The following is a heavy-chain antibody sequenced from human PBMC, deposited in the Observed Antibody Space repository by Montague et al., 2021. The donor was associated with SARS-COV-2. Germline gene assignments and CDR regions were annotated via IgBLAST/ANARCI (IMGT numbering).Heavy chain of an antibody. J-gene: IGHJ5*02. V-gene: IGHV4-59*11. Sequence: SETQSLTCTVSSGSISSHYWSWIRQPPGKGLEWIGYVNYGGSTNYNPSLKSRVSISLDTSKNQFSLRLNSVTAADTAVYYCARAVTTGIDWFDPWGQGTLVIVSS. CDR1: SGSISSHY. CDR2: VNYGGST. CDR3: ARAVTTGIDWFDP. D-gene: IGHD4-17*01.